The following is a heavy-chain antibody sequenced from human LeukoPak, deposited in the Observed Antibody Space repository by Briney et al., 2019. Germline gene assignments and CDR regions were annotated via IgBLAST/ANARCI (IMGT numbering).Heavy chain of an antibody. V-gene: IGHV3-11*01. CDR1: GFTFNNYA. Sequence: GGSLRLSCVASGFTFNNYAMSWVRQAPGKGLEWVSYISSSGSAIYYADSVKGRFTISRDNAKNSLYLQMNSLRAEDTAVYYCARALLPWFGELSLIHYYYYGMDVWGQGTTVTVSS. CDR2: ISSSGSAI. J-gene: IGHJ6*02. CDR3: ARALLPWFGELSLIHYYYYGMDV. D-gene: IGHD3-10*01.